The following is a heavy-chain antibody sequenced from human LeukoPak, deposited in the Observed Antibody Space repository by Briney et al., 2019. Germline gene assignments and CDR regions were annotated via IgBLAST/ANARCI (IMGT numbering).Heavy chain of an antibody. J-gene: IGHJ4*02. CDR2: IILFHGTS. Sequence: STVKVSCKASGGTFSDYIISWVRQAPGQGLEWMGGIILFHGTSKKIQKFQDRVTITADESTITAYMEMSSLRSEDTAVYYCATYDILTGFEYWGQGTLVTVSS. V-gene: IGHV1-69*16. CDR1: GGTFSDYI. CDR3: ATYDILTGFEY. D-gene: IGHD3-9*01.